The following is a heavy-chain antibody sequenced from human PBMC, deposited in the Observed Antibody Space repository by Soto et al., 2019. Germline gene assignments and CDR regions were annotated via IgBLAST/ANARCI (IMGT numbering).Heavy chain of an antibody. V-gene: IGHV4-31*04. CDR3: AKTKTPHVRNGMDV. J-gene: IGHJ6*02. D-gene: IGHD2-8*01. Sequence: QVRLQESGPXLVRPSQTLSLTCTVSGDSLSSGGYYCSWIRQLPGKGLEWIGFIYYSGSTFYNPSLRSRVTMSADASKNQISLKLSSVTAADTAVYYCAKTKTPHVRNGMDVWGQGTTVTVSS. CDR2: IYYSGST. CDR1: GDSLSSGGYY.